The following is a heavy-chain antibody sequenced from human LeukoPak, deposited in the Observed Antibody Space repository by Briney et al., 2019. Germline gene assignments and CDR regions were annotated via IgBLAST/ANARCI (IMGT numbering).Heavy chain of an antibody. CDR3: ARGRRYYDSSGYYYYYYGMDV. J-gene: IGHJ6*02. V-gene: IGHV1-69*13. CDR2: IIPIFGTA. Sequence: SVKVSCKASGGTFSSYAISWVRQAPGQGLEWMGGIIPIFGTANYAQKFQGRVTITADESTSTAYMELSSLRSEDTAVYYCARGRRYYDSSGYYYYYYGMDVWGQGTTVTVSS. CDR1: GGTFSSYA. D-gene: IGHD3-22*01.